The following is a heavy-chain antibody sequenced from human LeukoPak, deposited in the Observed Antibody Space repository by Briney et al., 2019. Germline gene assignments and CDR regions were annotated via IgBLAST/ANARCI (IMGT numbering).Heavy chain of an antibody. CDR3: AKDRGYSYGYSTAFDY. V-gene: IGHV3-23*01. CDR2: ISGSGGSA. J-gene: IGHJ4*02. Sequence: GGSLRLSCAASGFTFSSYAMSWVRQAPGKGLEWVSAISGSGGSAYYADSVKGRFTISRDNSKNTLYLQMNSLRAEDTAVYYCAKDRGYSYGYSTAFDYWGQGTLVTVSS. CDR1: GFTFSSYA. D-gene: IGHD5-18*01.